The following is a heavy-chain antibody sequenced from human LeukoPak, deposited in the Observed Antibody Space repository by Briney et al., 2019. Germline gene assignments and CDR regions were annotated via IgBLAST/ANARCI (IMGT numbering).Heavy chain of an antibody. Sequence: PSETLSLTCAVYGGSFSGYYWSWIRQPPGKGLEWIGYIYYSGSTNYNPSLKSRVTISVDTSKNQFSLKLSSVTAADTAVYYCARVYYYDSSGYYQVRAFDIWGQGTMVTVSS. D-gene: IGHD3-22*01. V-gene: IGHV4-59*01. J-gene: IGHJ3*02. CDR1: GGSFSGYY. CDR3: ARVYYYDSSGYYQVRAFDI. CDR2: IYYSGST.